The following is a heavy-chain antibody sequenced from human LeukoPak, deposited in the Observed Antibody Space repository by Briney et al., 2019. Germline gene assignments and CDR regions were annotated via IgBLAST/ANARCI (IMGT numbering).Heavy chain of an antibody. CDR2: INSDGSST. Sequence: GGSLRLSCAASGFTFSSYWMHWVRQAPGKGLVWVSRINSDGSSTSHADSVKGRFTISRDNAKNTLYLQMNSLRAEDTAVYYCARDDYGDYFGFDPWGQGTLVTVSS. CDR1: GFTFSSYW. CDR3: ARDDYGDYFGFDP. D-gene: IGHD4-17*01. J-gene: IGHJ5*02. V-gene: IGHV3-74*01.